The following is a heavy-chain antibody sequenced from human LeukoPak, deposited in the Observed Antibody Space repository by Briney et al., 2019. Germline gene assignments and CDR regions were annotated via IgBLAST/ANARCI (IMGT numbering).Heavy chain of an antibody. V-gene: IGHV3-30*18. D-gene: IGHD5-12*01. Sequence: GGSLRLSCAASGFTFSSYGMHWVRQAPGKGLEWVAVISYDGSNKYYADSVKGRFTISRGNSKNTLYLQMNSLRAEDTAVYYCAKVIMSGYELGGFDPWGQGTLVTVSS. CDR1: GFTFSSYG. CDR3: AKVIMSGYELGGFDP. CDR2: ISYDGSNK. J-gene: IGHJ5*02.